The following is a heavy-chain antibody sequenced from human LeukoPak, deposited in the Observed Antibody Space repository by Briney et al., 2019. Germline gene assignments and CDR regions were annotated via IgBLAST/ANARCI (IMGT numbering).Heavy chain of an antibody. CDR1: GGTFSSYA. CDR2: IIPIFGTA. CDR3: ASDYGGNYYFDY. D-gene: IGHD4-23*01. V-gene: IGHV1-69*05. J-gene: IGHJ4*02. Sequence: ASVKVSCKASGGTFSSYAISWVRQAPGQGLEWMGGIIPIFGTANYAQKFQGRATITTDESTSTAYMELSSLRSEDTAVYYCASDYGGNYYFDYWGQGTLVTVSS.